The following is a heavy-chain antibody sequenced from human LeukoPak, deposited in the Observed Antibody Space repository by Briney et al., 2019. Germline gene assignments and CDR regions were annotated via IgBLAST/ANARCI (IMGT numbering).Heavy chain of an antibody. Sequence: GASVKVSCKASGYTFTSHAMHWVRQAPGQRLEWMGWINAGNGNTKYSQKFQGRVTITRDTSASTAYMELSSLRSEDTAVYYCARYMAGGWYRTQNDYWGQGTLVTVSS. V-gene: IGHV1-3*01. CDR3: ARYMAGGWYRTQNDY. D-gene: IGHD6-19*01. CDR2: INAGNGNT. CDR1: GYTFTSHA. J-gene: IGHJ4*02.